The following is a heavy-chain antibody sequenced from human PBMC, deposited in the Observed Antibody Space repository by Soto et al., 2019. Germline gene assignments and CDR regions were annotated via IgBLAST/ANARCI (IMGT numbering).Heavy chain of an antibody. V-gene: IGHV1-18*01. CDR1: GYTFTSYG. CDR3: ARHNSQWPNWFDP. CDR2: ISAYDGST. Sequence: QAQQVQSGAEVKRPGASAKVSCKASGYTFTSYGFSWVRQAPGQGLEWMGWISAYDGSTNYAQKFQGRVTMTTDTSTSTAYMELKSLRSDDTAVYYCARHNSQWPNWFDPWGQGTLVTVSS. J-gene: IGHJ5*02. D-gene: IGHD1-1*01.